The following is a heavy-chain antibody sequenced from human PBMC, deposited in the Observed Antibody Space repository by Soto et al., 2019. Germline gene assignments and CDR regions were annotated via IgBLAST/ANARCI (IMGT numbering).Heavy chain of an antibody. Sequence: QVQLVQSGAEVKKPGASVKVSCKASGYTFTGYYMHWVRQAPGQGLEWMGWINPNSGGTNYAQKFQGWVTMTRDTSISTAYMELSRLRSDDTAVYYCARLVGAGSSSRFLGFDPWGQGTLVTVSS. CDR2: INPNSGGT. D-gene: IGHD6-6*01. CDR1: GYTFTGYY. J-gene: IGHJ5*02. CDR3: ARLVGAGSSSRFLGFDP. V-gene: IGHV1-2*04.